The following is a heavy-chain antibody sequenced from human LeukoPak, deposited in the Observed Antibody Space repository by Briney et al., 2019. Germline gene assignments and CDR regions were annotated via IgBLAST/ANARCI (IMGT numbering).Heavy chain of an antibody. CDR2: ISAYNGNT. CDR1: GYTFTNYG. V-gene: IGHV1-18*01. Sequence: ASVKVSCKASGYTFTNYGISWVRQAPGQGLEWMGWISAYNGNTNYAQNLQGRVTLTTDTSASTAYMELRSLRSDDTAVYYCARDLIAVRPGWFDPWGQGTLVIVSS. J-gene: IGHJ5*02. CDR3: ARDLIAVRPGWFDP. D-gene: IGHD6-6*01.